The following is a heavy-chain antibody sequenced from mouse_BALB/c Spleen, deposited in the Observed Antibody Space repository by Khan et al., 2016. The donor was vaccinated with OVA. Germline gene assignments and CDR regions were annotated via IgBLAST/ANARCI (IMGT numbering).Heavy chain of an antibody. D-gene: IGHD1-2*01. CDR2: IFPNNGGT. CDR3: ARSGYGSFAY. CDR1: GYTFTDYN. J-gene: IGHJ3*01. Sequence: VQLQQSGPELVKPGASVKISCKASGYTFTDYNMAWVKQSHGESLEWIGYIFPNNGGTGYNQKFKTKATLTVANSSSTAYTESRSLTSEDSAVYYCARSGYGSFAYWGQGTLVTVSA. V-gene: IGHV1S29*02.